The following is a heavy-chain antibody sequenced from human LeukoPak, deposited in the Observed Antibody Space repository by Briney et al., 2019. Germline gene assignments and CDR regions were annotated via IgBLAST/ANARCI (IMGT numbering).Heavy chain of an antibody. Sequence: GGSLRLSCEGSVFSISRYTMIWVRQAPGKGLEWVSAVSGSGSKTYYADSVKGRLTVSSDTSNNVLHLQLSSLSPEDTAVYYCANPGLQYYDGSGYHPDWYFDLWGRGTLVTVSS. CDR3: ANPGLQYYDGSGYHPDWYFDL. D-gene: IGHD3-22*01. J-gene: IGHJ2*01. CDR1: VFSISRYT. V-gene: IGHV3-23*01. CDR2: VSGSGSKT.